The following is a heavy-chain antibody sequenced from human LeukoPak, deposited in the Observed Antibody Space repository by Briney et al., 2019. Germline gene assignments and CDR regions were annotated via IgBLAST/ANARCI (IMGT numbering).Heavy chain of an antibody. CDR1: GGSIISDSYY. J-gene: IGHJ6*03. CDR3: ARGVGTTNMDV. Sequence: PSDTLSLTCTVSGGSIISDSYYWSWIRQPAGAGLEWVGRIYTSGSTNYNPSLKSRVTISVDTSKNQFSLKLSSVTAADTAVYYCARGVGTTNMDVWGKGTTVTIS. D-gene: IGHD1-26*01. V-gene: IGHV4-61*02. CDR2: IYTSGST.